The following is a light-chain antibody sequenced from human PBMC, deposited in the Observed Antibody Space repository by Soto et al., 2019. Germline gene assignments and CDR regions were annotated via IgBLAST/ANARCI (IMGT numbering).Light chain of an antibody. CDR1: QTISTY. J-gene: IGKJ2*01. CDR3: QQSDSTPYT. CDR2: DAS. Sequence: DIPMTQSPSSLSASVGDMVTTNCRASQTISTYLNWYQQKPGKAPRLMIYDASSLLSGVPSRFSGSGSGTDCTLTIASLQPEDVSTYYCQQSDSTPYTFGQGTKVDIK. V-gene: IGKV1-39*01.